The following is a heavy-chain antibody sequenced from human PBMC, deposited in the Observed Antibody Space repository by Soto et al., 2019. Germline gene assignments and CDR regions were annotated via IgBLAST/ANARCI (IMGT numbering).Heavy chain of an antibody. D-gene: IGHD3-9*01. CDR2: IKQDGSEK. Sequence: GGSLRLSCAASGFTFSSYWMSWVRQAPGKGLEWVANIKQDGSEKYYVDSVKGRFTISRDNAKNSLYLQMNSLRAEDTAVYYCARLVSYTNILTGYYGSYYYYYMDVWGKGTTVTVSS. CDR1: GFTFSSYW. V-gene: IGHV3-7*01. CDR3: ARLVSYTNILTGYYGSYYYYYMDV. J-gene: IGHJ6*03.